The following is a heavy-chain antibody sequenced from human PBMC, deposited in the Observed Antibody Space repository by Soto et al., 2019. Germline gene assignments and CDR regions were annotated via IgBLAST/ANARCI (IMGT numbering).Heavy chain of an antibody. CDR1: GFIVSNNY. CDR2: LYSGGTT. J-gene: IGHJ5*02. CDR3: VRDRGGSYWLDP. Sequence: GGSLRLSCAASGFIVSNNYMSWVRQAPGKGLEWVSILYSGGTTYYADSVKGRFTFSRDNSENTVFLQMNNLRVEDTAVYYCVRDRGGSYWLDPWGQGTLVTVS. V-gene: IGHV3-53*01. D-gene: IGHD2-15*01.